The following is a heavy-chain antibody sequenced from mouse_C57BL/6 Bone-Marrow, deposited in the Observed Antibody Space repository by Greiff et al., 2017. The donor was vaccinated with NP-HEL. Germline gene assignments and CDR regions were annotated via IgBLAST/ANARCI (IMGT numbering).Heavy chain of an antibody. CDR3: ARKRGTLYYFDY. CDR2: INPSTGGT. V-gene: IGHV1-42*01. D-gene: IGHD3-3*01. J-gene: IGHJ2*01. CDR1: GYSFTGYY. Sequence: EVQRVESGPELVKPGASVKISCKASGYSFTGYYMNWVKQSPEKSLEWIGEINPSTGGTTYNQKFKAKATLTVDKSSSTAYMQLKSLTSEDSAVYYCARKRGTLYYFDYWGQGTTLTVSS.